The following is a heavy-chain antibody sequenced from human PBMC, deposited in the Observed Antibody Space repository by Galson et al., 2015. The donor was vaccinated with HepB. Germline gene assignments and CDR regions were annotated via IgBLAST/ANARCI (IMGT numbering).Heavy chain of an antibody. CDR1: GFAFSSYA. Sequence: SLRLSCAAAGFAFSSYAMSGVLQAPGMGLGWVSRISGSGGSTYYADSVKGRFPISRDNSKSTLYLQMNSLRAEDTAVYYCAKCIVGAINWGQGTLVTVSS. CDR3: AKCIVGAIN. V-gene: IGHV3-23*01. D-gene: IGHD1-26*01. J-gene: IGHJ4*02. CDR2: ISGSGGST.